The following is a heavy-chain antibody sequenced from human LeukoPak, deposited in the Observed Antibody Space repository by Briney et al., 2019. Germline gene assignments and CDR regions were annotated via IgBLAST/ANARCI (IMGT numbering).Heavy chain of an antibody. V-gene: IGHV3-48*04. CDR3: ARESWTSSGDALGV. D-gene: IGHD3-16*02. Sequence: GGSLRLSCAASGFSFSGYSFNWVRQAPGKGLEWISYIGSSSSPTDYADSVKGRFTISRDNAENSVYLQMNSLRGDDTAVYYCARESWTSSGDALGVWGQGALVTVSS. CDR1: GFSFSGYS. CDR2: IGSSSSPT. J-gene: IGHJ3*01.